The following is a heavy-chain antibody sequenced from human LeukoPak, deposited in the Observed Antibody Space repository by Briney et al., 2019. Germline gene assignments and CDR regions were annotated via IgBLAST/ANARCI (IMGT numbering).Heavy chain of an antibody. J-gene: IGHJ4*02. V-gene: IGHV3-21*01. CDR2: ISSSSTYI. CDR3: ARDGSTVTNYYFDY. Sequence: KSGGSLRLSCAASGFTFSIYSMNWVRQAPGKGLEWVSSISSSSTYIYYADSVKGRFTISRDNAKNSLYLQMNSLRAEDTAVYYCARDGSTVTNYYFDYWGQGTLVTVSS. D-gene: IGHD4-11*01. CDR1: GFTFSIYS.